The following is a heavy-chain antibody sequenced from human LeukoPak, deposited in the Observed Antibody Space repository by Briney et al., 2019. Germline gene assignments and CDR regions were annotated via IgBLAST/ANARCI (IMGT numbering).Heavy chain of an antibody. D-gene: IGHD3-9*01. CDR1: GFTFTSSA. CDR2: IVVGSGNT. V-gene: IGHV1-58*01. J-gene: IGHJ4*02. CDR3: AADYDILTGYRANFDY. Sequence: SVKASCKASGFTFTSSAVQWVRQARGQRLEWIEWIVVGSGNTNYAQKFQERVTITRDMSTSTAYMELSSLRSEDTAVYYCAADYDILTGYRANFDYWGQGTLVTVSS.